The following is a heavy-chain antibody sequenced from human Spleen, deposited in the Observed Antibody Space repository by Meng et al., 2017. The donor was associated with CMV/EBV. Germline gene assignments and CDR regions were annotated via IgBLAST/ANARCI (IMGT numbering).Heavy chain of an antibody. Sequence: GSLRLSCNVSGASIISADSYWGWIRRPPGKGLEWIGIIFYTENTYYNPSLKSRVTISVDTSKNQFALKVMSVTAADTAVYYCARGPYYGDSGPFDYWGQGTLVTVSS. D-gene: IGHD3-22*01. J-gene: IGHJ4*02. CDR1: GASIISADSY. CDR2: IFYTENT. CDR3: ARGPYYGDSGPFDY. V-gene: IGHV4-39*06.